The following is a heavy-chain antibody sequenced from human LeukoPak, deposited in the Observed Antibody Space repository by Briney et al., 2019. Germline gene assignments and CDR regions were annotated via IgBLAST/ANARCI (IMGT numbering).Heavy chain of an antibody. CDR2: ISGRGEST. V-gene: IGHV3-23*01. CDR1: GFTFSNYA. J-gene: IGHJ4*02. D-gene: IGHD3-10*01. Sequence: GGSLRLSCAASGFTFSNYAMSWVRQAPGKGLEWVSAISGRGESTYYADSVKGRFTISRDNSKNTLYLQMSTVRADDTAVYYCAKASYGSGSYYTSLADWGQGTLVTVSS. CDR3: AKASYGSGSYYTSLAD.